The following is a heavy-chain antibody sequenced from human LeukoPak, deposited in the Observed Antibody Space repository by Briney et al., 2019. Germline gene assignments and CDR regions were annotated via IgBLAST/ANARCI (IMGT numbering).Heavy chain of an antibody. J-gene: IGHJ4*02. CDR2: ISSNGGST. D-gene: IGHD4-17*01. V-gene: IGHV3-64*01. CDR3: AGEDGDPFDY. CDR1: GFTFSSYA. Sequence: GGSLRLSCAASGFTFSSYAMHWVRQAPGKGLEYVSAISSNGGSTYYANSVKGRFTISRDNSKNTLYLQMNSLRAEDTAVYYCAGEDGDPFDYWGQGTLVTVSS.